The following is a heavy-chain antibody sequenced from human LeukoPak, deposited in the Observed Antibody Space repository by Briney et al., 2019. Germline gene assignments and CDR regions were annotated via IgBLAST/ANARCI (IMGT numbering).Heavy chain of an antibody. CDR3: ATVRRTPLYYGMDV. CDR2: FDPEDGET. J-gene: IGHJ6*02. CDR1: GYTLTELS. V-gene: IGHV1-24*01. Sequence: ASVKVSCKDSGYTLTELSMHWVRQAPGKGLEWMGGFDPEDGETIYAQKFQGRVTMTEDTSTDTAYMELSSLRSEDTAVYYCATVRRTPLYYGMDVWGQGTTVTVSS.